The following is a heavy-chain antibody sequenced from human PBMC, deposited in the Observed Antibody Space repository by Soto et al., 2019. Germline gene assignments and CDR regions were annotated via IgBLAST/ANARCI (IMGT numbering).Heavy chain of an antibody. V-gene: IGHV1-2*02. CDR3: GRGRSGQIVVFY. D-gene: IGHD1-26*01. CDR1: GCTFTGHY. J-gene: IGHJ4*02. Sequence: SVKVSCKASGCTFTGHYIHWVRQAPEQGPEWMGEIGPESGATRYAQKFQGRVTMTRDMSITTVYMELNNLSPDDTAVYYCGRGRSGQIVVFYWGQGTPVTVSS. CDR2: IGPESGAT.